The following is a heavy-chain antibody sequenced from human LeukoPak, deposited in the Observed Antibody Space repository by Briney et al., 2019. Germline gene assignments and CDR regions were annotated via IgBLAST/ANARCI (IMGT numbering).Heavy chain of an antibody. Sequence: GGSLRLSCAASGFTLSTHAMNWVRQAPGKGLECVSTISGSGSSTYYADSVKGRFTISRDSSKNTLYLQMNSLRAEDTAVYYCAKGREAYSGSYTPFDYWGQGTLVTVSS. V-gene: IGHV3-23*01. CDR3: AKGREAYSGSYTPFDY. CDR1: GFTLSTHA. J-gene: IGHJ4*02. D-gene: IGHD1-26*01. CDR2: ISGSGSST.